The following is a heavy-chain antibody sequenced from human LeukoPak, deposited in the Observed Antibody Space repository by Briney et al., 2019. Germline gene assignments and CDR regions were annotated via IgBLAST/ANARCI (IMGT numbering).Heavy chain of an antibody. CDR3: ASLTVGATWTY. V-gene: IGHV4-39*07. J-gene: IGHJ4*02. CDR2: IYYSGST. CDR1: GGSISSRSYY. Sequence: SETLSLTCTVSGGSISSRSYYWGWIRQPPGKGLEWIGSIYYSGSTYYNPSLKSRVTISVDTSKNQFSLKLSSVTAADTAVYYCASLTVGATWTYWGQGTLVTVSS. D-gene: IGHD1-26*01.